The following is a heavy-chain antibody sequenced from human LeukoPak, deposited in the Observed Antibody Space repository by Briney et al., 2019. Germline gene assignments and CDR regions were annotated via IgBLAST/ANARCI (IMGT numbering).Heavy chain of an antibody. J-gene: IGHJ5*02. D-gene: IGHD2-2*01. CDR1: GFTFSNAW. CDR3: TAPIVVVPAGPANNWFDP. CDR2: IKSKTDGGTT. Sequence: PGGSLRLSCAASGFTFSNAWMSWVRQAPGKGLEWVGRIKSKTDGGTTDYAARVKGRFTISRDDSKNTLYLQMNSLKTEDTAVYYCTAPIVVVPAGPANNWFDPWGQGTLVTVSS. V-gene: IGHV3-15*01.